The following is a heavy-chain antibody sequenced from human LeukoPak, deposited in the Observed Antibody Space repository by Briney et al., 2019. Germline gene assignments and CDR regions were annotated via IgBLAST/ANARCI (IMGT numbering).Heavy chain of an antibody. CDR2: ISYDGSNK. J-gene: IGHJ4*02. Sequence: GGSLRLSCAASGFTFSSYAMHWVRQAPGKGLEWAAVISYDGSNKYYADSVKGRFTISRDNSKNTLYLQMNSLRAEDTAVYYCARDGKQWLVLGYFDYWGQGTLVTVSS. CDR3: ARDGKQWLVLGYFDY. D-gene: IGHD6-19*01. V-gene: IGHV3-30-3*01. CDR1: GFTFSSYA.